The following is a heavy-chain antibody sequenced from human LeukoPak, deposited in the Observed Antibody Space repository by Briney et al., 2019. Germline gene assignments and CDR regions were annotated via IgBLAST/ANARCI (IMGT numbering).Heavy chain of an antibody. D-gene: IGHD3-9*01. V-gene: IGHV4-34*01. CDR1: GGSFSGYY. CDR3: ARTGYYYYYYMDV. CDR2: INHSGST. Sequence: PSETLSLTCAVYGGSFSGYYWSWIRQPPGKGLEGIGEINHSGSTNYNPSLKGRVTISVDTSKNQFSLKLSSVTAADTAVYYCARTGYYYYYYMDVWGKGTTVTVSS. J-gene: IGHJ6*03.